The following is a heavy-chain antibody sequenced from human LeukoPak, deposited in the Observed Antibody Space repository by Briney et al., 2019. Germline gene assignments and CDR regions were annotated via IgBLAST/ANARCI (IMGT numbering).Heavy chain of an antibody. CDR2: IKQDGSEK. J-gene: IGHJ6*04. CDR3: ARGMGELEFYYYYGMDV. Sequence: GGALRLACAASGFTFSSNWMSWVRQAQGKGLEWVANIKQDGSEKYYVDSVKGRFTISRDNAKNSLYLQMNSLRAEDTAVYYCARGMGELEFYYYYGMDVWGKGTTVTVSS. V-gene: IGHV3-7*03. D-gene: IGHD3-16*01. CDR1: GFTFSSNW.